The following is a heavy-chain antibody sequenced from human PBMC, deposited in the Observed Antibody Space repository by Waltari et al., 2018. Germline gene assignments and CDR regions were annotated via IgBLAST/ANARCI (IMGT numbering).Heavy chain of an antibody. CDR3: ARDGPSYDSSGYLDY. D-gene: IGHD3-22*01. CDR2: ISSSSSTI. Sequence: EVQLVESGGGLVQPGGSLRLSCAASGFTFSSYSMNWVRQAPGKGLEWGSYISSSSSTIYYADSVKGRFTISRDNAKNSLYLQMNSLRAEDTAVYYCARDGPSYDSSGYLDYWGQGTLVTVSS. V-gene: IGHV3-48*01. CDR1: GFTFSSYS. J-gene: IGHJ4*02.